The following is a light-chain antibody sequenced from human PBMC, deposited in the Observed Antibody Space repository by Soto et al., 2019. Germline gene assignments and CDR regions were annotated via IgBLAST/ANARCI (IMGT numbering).Light chain of an antibody. V-gene: IGLV2-14*01. Sequence: QSALTQPASLSGSPGQSFTISCTGTISDVGGYNYVSWYQQHPGKVPKLMIYDVSNRPSGVSNRFSGSKSGNTASLTISGLQAEDEAYYYCSSYTSSSAPYVFATRTRSP. CDR2: DVS. CDR3: SSYTSSSAPYV. J-gene: IGLJ1*01. CDR1: ISDVGGYNY.